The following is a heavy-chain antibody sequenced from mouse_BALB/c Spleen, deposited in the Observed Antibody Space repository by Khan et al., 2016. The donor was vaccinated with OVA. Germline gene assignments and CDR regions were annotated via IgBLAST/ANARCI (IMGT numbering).Heavy chain of an antibody. J-gene: IGHJ3*01. CDR3: ARGYDFFAS. CDR1: NYSFTLYY. Sequence: MQLEESGPDLVKPGASVKISCKASNYSFTLYYMSWVKQSPGKSLEWIGRINPNTDNINYNQEFKGKAILTVDKSSNTAYMELRSLTSEDSAVYFCARGYDFFASWGQGTLVTVSA. V-gene: IGHV1-26*01. CDR2: INPNTDNI. D-gene: IGHD2-14*01.